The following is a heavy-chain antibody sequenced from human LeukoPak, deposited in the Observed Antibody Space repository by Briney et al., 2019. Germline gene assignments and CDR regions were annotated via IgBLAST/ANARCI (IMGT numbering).Heavy chain of an antibody. CDR3: ARGDGLRWFGEYPTYYFDY. J-gene: IGHJ4*02. V-gene: IGHV4-34*01. D-gene: IGHD3-10*01. Sequence: SETLSLTCAVYGGSFSGYYWSWIRQPPGKGLEWIGEINHSGSTNYNPSLKSRVTISVDTSKNQFSLKLSSVTAADTAVCYCARGDGLRWFGEYPTYYFDYWGQGTLVTVSS. CDR1: GGSFSGYY. CDR2: INHSGST.